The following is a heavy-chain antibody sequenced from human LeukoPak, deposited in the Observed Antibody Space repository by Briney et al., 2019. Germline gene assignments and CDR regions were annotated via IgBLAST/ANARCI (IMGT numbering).Heavy chain of an antibody. CDR1: GFTFTDRY. CDR2: IGPHSTFT. V-gene: IGHV1-2*02. CDR3: VREGEGPLSKDFDY. Sequence: ASMKVSCKSSGFTFTDRYIHWVRQGPGQGLEWMGYIGPHSTFTSSPQEFQGRVTMARDASMSTAYMELTRLTSDDTAVYYCVREGEGPLSKDFDYWGQGTLVTVSS. D-gene: IGHD2/OR15-2a*01. J-gene: IGHJ4*02.